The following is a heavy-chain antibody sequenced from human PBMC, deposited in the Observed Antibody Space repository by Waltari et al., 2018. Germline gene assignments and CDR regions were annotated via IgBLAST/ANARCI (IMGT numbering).Heavy chain of an antibody. CDR1: RSAFHNAI. J-gene: IGHJ4*02. V-gene: IGHV3-30-3*01. D-gene: IGHD2-15*01. CDR3: AREGYTSGRAGNFDY. Sequence: LVESGGDVVQSGRSLRLPCASSRSAFHNAIMHWVRPAPGKGLEWVSAMSYDGYSRYYADSVKGRFTISRDDSLKTVYLQLDSLRVEDTAVYYCAREGYTSGRAGNFDYWGQGTLVTVSS. CDR2: MSYDGYSR.